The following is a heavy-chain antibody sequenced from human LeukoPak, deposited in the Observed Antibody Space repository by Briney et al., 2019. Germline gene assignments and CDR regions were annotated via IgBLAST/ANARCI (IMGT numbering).Heavy chain of an antibody. CDR2: IYYSGST. D-gene: IGHD6-6*01. CDR1: GGSISSSSYY. CDR3: ARDLIEYSSSSRWFDP. V-gene: IGHV4-39*07. J-gene: IGHJ5*02. Sequence: SETLSLTCTVSGGSISSSSYYWGWIRQPPGKGLEGIGSIYYSGSTYYNPSLKSRVTISVDTSKNQFSLKLSSVTAADTAVYYCARDLIEYSSSSRWFDPWGQGTLVTVSS.